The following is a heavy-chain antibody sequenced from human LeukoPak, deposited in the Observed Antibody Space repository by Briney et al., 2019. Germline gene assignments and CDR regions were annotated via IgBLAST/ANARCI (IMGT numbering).Heavy chain of an antibody. J-gene: IGHJ4*02. CDR2: ISSSSSYI. CDR3: ARVPGGYDSFGFDY. CDR1: GFTFSSYS. V-gene: IGHV3-21*01. D-gene: IGHD5-12*01. Sequence: GGSLRLSCAASGFTFSSYSMNWVRQAPGKGLEWVSSISSSSSYIYYADSVKGRFTISRDNAKNSLYLQMSSLRAEDTAVYYCARVPGGYDSFGFDYWGQGTLVTVSS.